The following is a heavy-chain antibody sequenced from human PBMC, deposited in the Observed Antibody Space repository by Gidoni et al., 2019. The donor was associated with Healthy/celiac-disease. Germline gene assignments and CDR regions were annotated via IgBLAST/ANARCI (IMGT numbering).Heavy chain of an antibody. D-gene: IGHD6-13*01. V-gene: IGHV3-21*01. J-gene: IGHJ6*02. CDR2: ISSSSSYI. CDR1: GFPFSSYS. Sequence: EVQLVESGGGLVKPGGSLRLSCAASGFPFSSYSMNWVRQAPGKGLEWVSTISSSSSYIYYAESVKGRFTISRENAKNSLYLQMNSLRAEDTAVYYWARAWAAGTRYYYYGMDVWGQGTTVTVSS. CDR3: ARAWAAGTRYYYYGMDV.